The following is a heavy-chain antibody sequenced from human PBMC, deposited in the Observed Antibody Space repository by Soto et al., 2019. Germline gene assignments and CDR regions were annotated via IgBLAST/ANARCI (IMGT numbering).Heavy chain of an antibody. V-gene: IGHV3-21*01. D-gene: IGHD6-25*01. CDR2: ISSSSSYI. Sequence: EVQLVESGGGLVKPGGSLRLSCAASGFTFSSYSMNWVRQAPGKGLEWVSSISSSSSYIYYADSVKGRFTISRDNAKNSLYLQMNSLRAEDTAVYYCARDLSGRGWFDPWGQGTLVTVSP. CDR1: GFTFSSYS. CDR3: ARDLSGRGWFDP. J-gene: IGHJ5*02.